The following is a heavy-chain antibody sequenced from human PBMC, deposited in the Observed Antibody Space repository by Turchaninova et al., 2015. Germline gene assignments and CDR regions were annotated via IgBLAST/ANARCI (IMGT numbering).Heavy chain of an antibody. Sequence: EVQRVESGGGLVEPGGSLSFPCAASGFTFMYHYMDWGRQAPGKGLEWVGRSRKKANSYTTEYAASVKGRFTMSRDDSKNSVYLQMNNLKTEDTAVYYCARGDSSGWSNAFDIWGQGTMVTVSS. CDR1: GFTFMYHY. CDR2: SRKKANSYTT. J-gene: IGHJ3*02. D-gene: IGHD6-19*01. CDR3: ARGDSSGWSNAFDI. V-gene: IGHV3-72*01.